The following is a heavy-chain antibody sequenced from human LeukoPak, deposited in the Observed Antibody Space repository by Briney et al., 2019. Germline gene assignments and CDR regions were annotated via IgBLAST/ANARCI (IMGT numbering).Heavy chain of an antibody. Sequence: PSXXLSLTCTVSGGSISSYYWSWIRQPAGKGLEWIGRIYTSGSTNYHPSLNSRVTMSVYTSKNQFSLKLSSLTAADTAVYYCARENISLLWFGELLGYYFDYWGQGTLVTVSS. J-gene: IGHJ4*02. CDR1: GGSISSYY. CDR3: ARENISLLWFGELLGYYFDY. V-gene: IGHV4-4*07. CDR2: IYTSGST. D-gene: IGHD3-10*01.